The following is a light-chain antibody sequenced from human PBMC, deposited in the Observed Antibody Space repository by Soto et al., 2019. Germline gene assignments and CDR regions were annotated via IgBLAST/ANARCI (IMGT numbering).Light chain of an antibody. J-gene: IGKJ1*01. V-gene: IGKV3-15*01. CDR3: QQYDNWPPWT. CDR1: HGISNY. Sequence: EIVMTQSPATLSMSPGERATLSCRASHGISNYLDWYQQKPGQAPRLLVYSASTRAAGISARFSGSGPGTGFSLTISSLLSEDFAIYYCQQYDNWPPWTVGQGTRV. CDR2: SAS.